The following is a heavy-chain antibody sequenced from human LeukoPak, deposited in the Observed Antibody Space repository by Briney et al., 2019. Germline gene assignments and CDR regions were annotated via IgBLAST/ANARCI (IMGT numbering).Heavy chain of an antibody. CDR1: GFTFSSYW. J-gene: IGHJ4*02. D-gene: IGHD6-19*01. Sequence: PGGTLRLSCAASGFTFSSYWMHWVRHAPGKGLVWVSRINSDGSSTNYADSVKGRFTSSGDNAKNTLYLQINSLRAEDTALYYCASPIAVAGPYYFDYWGQGTLVTVSS. CDR3: ASPIAVAGPYYFDY. V-gene: IGHV3-74*01. CDR2: INSDGSST.